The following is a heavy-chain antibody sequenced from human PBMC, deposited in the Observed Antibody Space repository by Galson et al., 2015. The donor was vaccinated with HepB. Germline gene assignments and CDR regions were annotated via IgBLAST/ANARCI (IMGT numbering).Heavy chain of an antibody. V-gene: IGHV1-18*01. CDR2: ISAYNGNT. J-gene: IGHJ4*02. Sequence: SVKVSCKASGYTFTSYGISWVRQAPGQGLEWMGWISAYNGNTNYAQKLQGRVTMTTDTSTSTAYMELRSLRSDDTAVYHCARDRDSSGWYNFIPMVSTTEFDYWGQGTLVTVSS. CDR1: GYTFTSYG. CDR3: ARDRDSSGWYNFIPMVSTTEFDY. D-gene: IGHD6-19*01.